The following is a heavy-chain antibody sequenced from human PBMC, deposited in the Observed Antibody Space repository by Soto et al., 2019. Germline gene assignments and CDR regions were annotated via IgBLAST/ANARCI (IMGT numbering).Heavy chain of an antibody. CDR1: GFTFRSYG. V-gene: IGHV3-21*01. Sequence: PGGSLRLSCAASGFTFRSYGMSWVRQAPGKGLEWISSISSSSSYIYYADSVKGQFTISRDNAKNSLYLQMNSLRAEDTAVYYCARGPANSAFFDYWGQGTLVTVSS. J-gene: IGHJ4*02. CDR2: ISSSSSYI. D-gene: IGHD2-15*01. CDR3: ARGPANSAFFDY.